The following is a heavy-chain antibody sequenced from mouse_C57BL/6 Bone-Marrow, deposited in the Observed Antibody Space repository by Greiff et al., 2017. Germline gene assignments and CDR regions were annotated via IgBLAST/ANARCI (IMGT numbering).Heavy chain of an antibody. V-gene: IGHV1-82*01. CDR1: GYAFSSSW. Sequence: QVQLQQSGPELVKPGASVTISCKASGYAFSSSWMNWVKQRPGKGLEWIGRIYPGDGDTNYNGKFKGKATLTAAKSSSPAYLQLSSLTSEDSAVYFCARCLITTVRKFAYWGQGTLVTVSA. J-gene: IGHJ3*01. D-gene: IGHD1-1*01. CDR3: ARCLITTVRKFAY. CDR2: IYPGDGDT.